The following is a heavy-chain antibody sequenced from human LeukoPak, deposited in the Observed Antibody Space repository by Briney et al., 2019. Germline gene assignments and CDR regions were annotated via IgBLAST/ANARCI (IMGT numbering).Heavy chain of an antibody. Sequence: SETLSLTCTVSGGSISSSSYYWGWIRQPPGKGLEWIGSIYYSGSTYYNPSLKSRVTISVDTSKNQFSLKLSSVTAADTAVYYCAREYRDTAMGRSYYYYYMDVWGKGTTVTVSS. CDR2: IYYSGST. CDR3: AREYRDTAMGRSYYYYYMDV. V-gene: IGHV4-39*07. J-gene: IGHJ6*03. D-gene: IGHD5-18*01. CDR1: GGSISSSSYY.